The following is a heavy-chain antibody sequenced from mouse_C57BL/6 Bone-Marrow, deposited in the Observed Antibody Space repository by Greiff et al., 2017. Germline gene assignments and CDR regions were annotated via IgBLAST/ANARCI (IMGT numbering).Heavy chain of an antibody. Sequence: QVQLQQPGAELVKPGASVKLSCKASGYTFTSYWMHWVKQRPGRGLEWIGRIDPNSGGTKYNEKFKSKATLTVDKPSSTAYMQRSSLASEDAAVYYGGGTGDGSSGRGFDYWGQGTTLTVSS. CDR1: GYTFTSYW. V-gene: IGHV1-72*01. J-gene: IGHJ2*01. CDR2: IDPNSGGT. CDR3: GGTGDGSSGRGFDY. D-gene: IGHD1-1*01.